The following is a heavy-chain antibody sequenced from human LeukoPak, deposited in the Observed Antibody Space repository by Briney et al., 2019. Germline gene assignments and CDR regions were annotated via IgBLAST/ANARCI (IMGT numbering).Heavy chain of an antibody. V-gene: IGHV4-59*01. CDR2: IFYRGST. CDR1: GDSINSYY. D-gene: IGHD1-26*01. Sequence: PSETLSLTCTVSGDSINSYYWSWIRQPPGEGLEWIGYIFYRGSTNYNAALKSRVAISLDTSKNQFSLKLNSVSAADTAVYYCAGTTGRYFEYWGQGILVTVSS. CDR3: AGTTGRYFEY. J-gene: IGHJ4*02.